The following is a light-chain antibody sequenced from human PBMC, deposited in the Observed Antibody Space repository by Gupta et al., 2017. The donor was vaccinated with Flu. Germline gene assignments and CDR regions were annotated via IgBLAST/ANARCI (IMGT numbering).Light chain of an antibody. V-gene: IGKV3-20*01. CDR2: GTS. CDR3: QQYGTSPLT. CDR1: QSVASSD. Sequence: EIVLTQSPSTLSLSPGEGATLSCRASQSVASSDLAWYQQRPGQAPRLLIYGTSSRATGIPDRFSGSGSGTDFNLTISRLGPEDFAVYYCQQYGTSPLTFGGGTKVEIK. J-gene: IGKJ4*01.